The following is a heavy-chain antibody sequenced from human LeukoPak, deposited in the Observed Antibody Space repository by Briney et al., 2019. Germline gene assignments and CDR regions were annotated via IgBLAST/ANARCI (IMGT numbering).Heavy chain of an antibody. J-gene: IGHJ4*02. CDR1: GFTFYTYA. V-gene: IGHV3-23*01. Sequence: GGSLRLSCAASGFTFYTYAMTWVRQAPGTGLEWVSVISDGGGSTFYADSVKGRFTISRDNSKNTLYLQMNSLRAEDTAVYYCATENDYGEIPFDYWGQGTLVTVSS. CDR3: ATENDYGEIPFDY. D-gene: IGHD4-17*01. CDR2: ISDGGGST.